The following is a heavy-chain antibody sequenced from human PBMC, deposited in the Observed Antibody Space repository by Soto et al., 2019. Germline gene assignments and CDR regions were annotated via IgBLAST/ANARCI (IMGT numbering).Heavy chain of an antibody. CDR2: ISAYNGNT. J-gene: IGHJ6*02. V-gene: IGHV1-18*01. CDR3: AGGIAAAGQDYYYYGMDV. Sequence: GASVKVSCKASGYTFTSYGISWVRQAPGQGLEWMGWISAYNGNTNYAQKLQGRVTMTTDTSTSTAYMELRSLRSDDTAVYYCAGGIAAAGQDYYYYGMDVWGQGTTVTVSS. CDR1: GYTFTSYG. D-gene: IGHD6-13*01.